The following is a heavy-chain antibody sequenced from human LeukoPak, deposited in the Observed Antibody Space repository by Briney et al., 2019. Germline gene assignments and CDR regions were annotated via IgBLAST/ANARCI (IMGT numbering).Heavy chain of an antibody. CDR3: ARELTYGGSHRNFDY. J-gene: IGHJ4*02. CDR1: GGSISSYY. Sequence: SETLSLTCTVSGGSISSYYWGWIRQPPGKGLEWVGGISSGGGTYYNPSLKSRVTISRDTSKNHFSLRLSSVTAADTAVYYCARELTYGGSHRNFDYWGQGTLVTVSS. D-gene: IGHD1-26*01. V-gene: IGHV4-39*07. CDR2: ISSGGGT.